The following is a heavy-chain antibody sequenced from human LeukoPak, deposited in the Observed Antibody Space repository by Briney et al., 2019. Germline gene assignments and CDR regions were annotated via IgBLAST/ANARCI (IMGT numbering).Heavy chain of an antibody. J-gene: IGHJ4*02. Sequence: GGSLRLSCAASGFTFSSYAMHWVRQAPGKGLEWVAVISYDGSNKYYADSVKGRFTISRDNSKNTLYLQMNSLRAEDTAVYYCARGVREIAVAGTVFDYWGQGTLVTVSS. CDR2: ISYDGSNK. CDR1: GFTFSSYA. V-gene: IGHV3-30*04. CDR3: ARGVREIAVAGTVFDY. D-gene: IGHD6-19*01.